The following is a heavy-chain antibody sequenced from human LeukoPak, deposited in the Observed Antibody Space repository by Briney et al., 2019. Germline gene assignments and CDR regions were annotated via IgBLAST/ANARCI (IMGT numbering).Heavy chain of an antibody. V-gene: IGHV3-74*01. CDR3: AREYNGASKQTDAFDI. D-gene: IGHD2-8*01. J-gene: IGHJ3*02. Sequence: GGTLRLSCAASGVTLSNYCMHWVRQAPGKGLVWVSRISGDEIWTSYADSVKGRFIISRDNAKNALYLQMNSLRTEDTAVYYCAREYNGASKQTDAFDIWGQGTMVTVSS. CDR1: GVTLSNYC. CDR2: ISGDEIWT.